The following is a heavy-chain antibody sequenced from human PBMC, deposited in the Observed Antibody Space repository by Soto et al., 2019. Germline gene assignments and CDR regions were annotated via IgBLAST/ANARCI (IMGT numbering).Heavy chain of an antibody. V-gene: IGHV1-46*02. CDR3: ARPVRDKRSGSYAFDF. CDR1: GYTFNLYY. J-gene: IGHJ3*01. CDR2: INPSGGST. D-gene: IGHD6-13*01. Sequence: AAVEAWWEAFGYTFNLYYLCWVRHAPGKGLEWMGIINPSGGSTSYAQKFQGRVTMTRDTSTSTVYMELSSLRSEDTAVYYCARPVRDKRSGSYAFDFWGQGTMVTVSS.